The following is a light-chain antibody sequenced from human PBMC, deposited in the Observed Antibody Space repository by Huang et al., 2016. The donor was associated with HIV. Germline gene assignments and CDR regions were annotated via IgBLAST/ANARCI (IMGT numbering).Light chain of an antibody. Sequence: IVLTQSPATLSWYPGERVTLSCRASQSVANYIAWYQQHPGQSPKLLIYDTSNRSTGTPVRFSGSGSGTDFTRTISSLESEDLAVYYCQQRSSGVTFGGGTKVQVK. J-gene: IGKJ4*01. CDR1: QSVANY. CDR3: QQRSSGVT. V-gene: IGKV3-11*01. CDR2: DTS.